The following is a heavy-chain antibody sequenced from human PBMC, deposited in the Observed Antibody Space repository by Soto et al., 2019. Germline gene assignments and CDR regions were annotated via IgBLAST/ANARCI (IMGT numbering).Heavy chain of an antibody. CDR3: AKDTPHFDY. V-gene: IGHV3-30*18. CDR2: ISYDGSNK. CDR1: GFTFTTYG. Sequence: QVQLVESGGGVVQPGRSLRLSCAASGFTFTTYGMHWVRQAPGKGLEWVAVISYDGSNKYYADSVKGRFTISRDNSKNTLYLQMNSLRAEDTAVYYCAKDTPHFDYWGQGTLVTVSS. J-gene: IGHJ4*02.